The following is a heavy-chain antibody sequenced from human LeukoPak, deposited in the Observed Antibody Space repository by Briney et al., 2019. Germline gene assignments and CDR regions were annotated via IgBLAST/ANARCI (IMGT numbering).Heavy chain of an antibody. CDR1: GFTFSKYS. Sequence: GGSLRLSCVASGFTFSKYSMHWVRQTPGQGLEYVSALNDDGDRTYYADSVKARFTISRDNSKNTLFLQMGSLRADDMAVYYCARVGDLNFYDFGGQGTLVTVSS. V-gene: IGHV3-64*02. CDR3: ARVGDLNFYDF. D-gene: IGHD1-20*01. CDR2: LNDDGDRT. J-gene: IGHJ4*02.